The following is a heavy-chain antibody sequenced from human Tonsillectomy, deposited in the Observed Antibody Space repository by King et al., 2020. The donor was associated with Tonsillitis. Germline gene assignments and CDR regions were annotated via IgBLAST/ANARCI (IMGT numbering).Heavy chain of an antibody. CDR1: GFTFSSYA. V-gene: IGHV3-23*04. CDR3: AKDSPYYYDSSGYRANYFDY. J-gene: IGHJ4*02. Sequence: VQLVQSGGRLVQPGGSLRLSCAASGFTFSSYAMSWVRQAPGKGLEWVSAISGSGGSTYYADSVKGRFTISRDNSKNTLYLQMNSRRAEDTAVYYCAKDSPYYYDSSGYRANYFDYWGQGTLVTVSS. CDR2: ISGSGGST. D-gene: IGHD3-22*01.